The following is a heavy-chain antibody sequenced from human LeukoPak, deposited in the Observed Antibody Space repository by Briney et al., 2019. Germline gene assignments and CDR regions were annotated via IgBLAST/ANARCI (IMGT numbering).Heavy chain of an antibody. CDR2: VFYGGST. CDR3: ARRYSSGWYNY. J-gene: IGHJ4*02. D-gene: IGHD6-19*01. V-gene: IGHV4-39*01. Sequence: SETLSLTCTVSGGSISSSGYFWAWIRQPPGKGLEWIGSVFYGGSTYYNPSLKSRVTMSVDTSKNQFSLNLSSVTAADTAVYYCARRYSSGWYNYWGQRTLVTVSS. CDR1: GGSISSSGYF.